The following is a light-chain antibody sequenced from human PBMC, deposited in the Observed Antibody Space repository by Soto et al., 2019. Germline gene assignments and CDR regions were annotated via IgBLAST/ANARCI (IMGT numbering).Light chain of an antibody. J-gene: IGKJ3*01. CDR3: QKYDSAVFT. Sequence: DIQMTQSPSSLSASVGDRVTITCRASQDISNYLAWYQQKPGKVPKLLIYAASTLQSGVPSRFSGSGSGTDFTLIISSLQPEDVATYYCQKYDSAVFTFGPGTKVDVK. CDR2: AAS. V-gene: IGKV1-27*01. CDR1: QDISNY.